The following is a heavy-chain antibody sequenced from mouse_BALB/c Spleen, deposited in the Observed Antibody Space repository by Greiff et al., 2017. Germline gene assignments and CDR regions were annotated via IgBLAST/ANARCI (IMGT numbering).Heavy chain of an antibody. D-gene: IGHD4-1*01. CDR3: ARGDWDYAMDY. Sequence: QVQLQQSGAELVRPGSSVKISCKASGYAFSSYWMNWVKQRPGQGLEWIGQIYPGDGDTNYNGKFKGKATLTADKSSSTAYMQRSSLTSEDSAVYFCARGDWDYAMDYWGQGTSVTVSS. V-gene: IGHV1-80*01. CDR1: GYAFSSYW. J-gene: IGHJ4*01. CDR2: IYPGDGDT.